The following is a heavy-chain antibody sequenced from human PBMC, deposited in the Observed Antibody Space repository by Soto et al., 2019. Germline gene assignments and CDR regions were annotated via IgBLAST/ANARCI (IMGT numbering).Heavy chain of an antibody. V-gene: IGHV3-23*01. J-gene: IGHJ4*02. D-gene: IGHD3-22*01. Sequence: PGGSLRLSCAASGFTFSSYVMSWVRQAPGKGLEWVSAISGSGGSTYYADSVKGRFTISRDNSKNTLHLQMNSLRAEDTAVYYCAKVQRQITMIVVAPWPPDYWGQGTLVTVSS. CDR1: GFTFSSYV. CDR2: ISGSGGST. CDR3: AKVQRQITMIVVAPWPPDY.